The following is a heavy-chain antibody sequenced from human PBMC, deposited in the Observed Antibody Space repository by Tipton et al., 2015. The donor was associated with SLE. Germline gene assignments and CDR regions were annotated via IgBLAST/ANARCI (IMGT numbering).Heavy chain of an antibody. V-gene: IGHV3-48*01. J-gene: IGHJ3*02. CDR1: GFMFSRYN. CDR2: ISSSSSPI. D-gene: IGHD1-1*01. CDR3: AREENWNERI. Sequence: SLRLSCEASGFMFSRYNINWVRQAPGKGLEWVSYISSSSSPIYYADSVKGRFTLSRDNAKNSPYLQMNSLRAEDTAVYYCAREENWNERIWGQGTMVTVSS.